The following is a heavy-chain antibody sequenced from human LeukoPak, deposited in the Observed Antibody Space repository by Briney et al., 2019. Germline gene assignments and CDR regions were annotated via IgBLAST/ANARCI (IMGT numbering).Heavy chain of an antibody. V-gene: IGHV1-2*02. CDR1: GYTFTGYY. Sequence: ASVKVSCKASGYTFTGYYMHWVRQAPGQGLEWMGWINPNSGGTNYAQKFQGRVTMTRDTSISTAYMELSRLRSDDTAVYYCARDRDDYVWASYRYYFDYWGQGTLVTVSS. D-gene: IGHD3-16*01. CDR2: INPNSGGT. J-gene: IGHJ4*02. CDR3: ARDRDDYVWASYRYYFDY.